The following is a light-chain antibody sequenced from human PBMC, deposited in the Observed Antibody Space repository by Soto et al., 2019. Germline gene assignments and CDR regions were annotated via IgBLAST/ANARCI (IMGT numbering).Light chain of an antibody. J-gene: IGLJ1*01. CDR3: SSYTSGSTLYV. Sequence: QSVLTQPASVSGSPGQSITISCTGTSSYVGGYNYVSWYQHHPGKAPRLMIYASSNRPSGVSHRFSGSRSGNTASLTISGLQAEDEADYYCSSYTSGSTLYVFGTGTKVTVL. CDR2: ASS. V-gene: IGLV2-14*01. CDR1: SSYVGGYNY.